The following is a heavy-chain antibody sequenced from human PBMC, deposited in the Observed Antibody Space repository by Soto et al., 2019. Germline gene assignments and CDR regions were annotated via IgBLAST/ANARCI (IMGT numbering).Heavy chain of an antibody. D-gene: IGHD3-3*01. CDR3: AREQRDFWSGYPDYYYYYMAV. Sequence: SLELGRAACRVRVCISGVAGVRQKKGKGLVWVSRINSDGSSTSYADSVKGRFTISRDNAKNTLYLQMNSLRAEDTAVYYCAREQRDFWSGYPDYYYYYMAVWGKGTTVTVSS. V-gene: IGHV3-74*01. J-gene: IGHJ6*03. CDR2: INSDGSST. CDR1: RVRVCISG.